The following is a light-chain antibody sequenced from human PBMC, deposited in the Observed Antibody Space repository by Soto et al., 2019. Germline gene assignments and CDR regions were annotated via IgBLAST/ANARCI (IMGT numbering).Light chain of an antibody. J-gene: IGKJ1*01. CDR3: MQALQSPRT. CDR1: QSLLHSNGYNY. CDR2: LGS. V-gene: IGKV2-28*01. Sequence: DIVLTQSPLSLPVTPGEPASISCRSSQSLLHSNGYNYLDWYLQKPGQSPQLLIYLGSNRSSGVPDRFSGSGSGTDLTLKISRVEAEDVGVSYCMQALQSPRTFGQGTKVEFK.